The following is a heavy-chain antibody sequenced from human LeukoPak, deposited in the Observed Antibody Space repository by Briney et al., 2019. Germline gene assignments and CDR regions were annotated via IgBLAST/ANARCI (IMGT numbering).Heavy chain of an antibody. Sequence: SVKVSCKASGGTFSSYTISWVRQAPGQGLEWMGRIIPILGIANYAQKFQGRVTVTADKSTSTAYMELSSLRSEDTAVYYCARDPPAYYDFWSGYRRSPDAFDIWGQGTMVTVSS. D-gene: IGHD3-3*01. V-gene: IGHV1-69*04. CDR2: IIPILGIA. CDR3: ARDPPAYYDFWSGYRRSPDAFDI. J-gene: IGHJ3*02. CDR1: GGTFSSYT.